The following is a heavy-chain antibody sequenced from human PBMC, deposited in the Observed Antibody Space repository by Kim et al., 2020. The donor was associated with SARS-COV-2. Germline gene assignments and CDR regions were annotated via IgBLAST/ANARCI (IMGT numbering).Heavy chain of an antibody. CDR3: ARDQGGALPY. CDR2: IKYDGSEK. V-gene: IGHV3-7*03. CDR1: GFTFSTYW. J-gene: IGHJ4*02. Sequence: GGSLRLSCAASGFTFSTYWMAWVRQAPGKGLEWVANIKYDGSEKNYVDSVKGRFSISRDNAMNALYLQMNNLRVEDTALYYCARDQGGALPYWGQGTLVTVSS. D-gene: IGHD1-26*01.